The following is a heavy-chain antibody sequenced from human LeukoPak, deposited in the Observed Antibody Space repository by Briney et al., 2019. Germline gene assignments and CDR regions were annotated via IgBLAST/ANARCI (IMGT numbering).Heavy chain of an antibody. J-gene: IGHJ4*02. CDR3: ARGPAGYN. V-gene: IGHV3-53*01. D-gene: IGHD1-1*01. CDR1: GFTVSSNH. CDR2: IYSGGST. Sequence: GGSLRLSCAASGFTVSSNHMSWVRQAPGKGLEWVSVIYSGGSTDYADSVKGRFTISRDNLKNTLYLQMDTLRAEDTAVYYCARGPAGYNWGQGTLVTVSS.